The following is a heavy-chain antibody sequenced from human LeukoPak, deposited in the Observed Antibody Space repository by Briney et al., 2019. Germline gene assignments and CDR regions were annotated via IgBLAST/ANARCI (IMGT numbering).Heavy chain of an antibody. J-gene: IGHJ5*02. CDR1: GFTFSSYS. Sequence: KIGGSLRLSCAASGFTFSSYSVNWVRQAPGKGLEWVSSISSSSSYIYYADSVKGRFTISRDSAKNSLYLQMNSLRAEDTAVYYCARGIKISANWFDPWGQGTLVTVSS. CDR3: ARGIKISANWFDP. CDR2: ISSSSSYI. D-gene: IGHD1-26*01. V-gene: IGHV3-21*01.